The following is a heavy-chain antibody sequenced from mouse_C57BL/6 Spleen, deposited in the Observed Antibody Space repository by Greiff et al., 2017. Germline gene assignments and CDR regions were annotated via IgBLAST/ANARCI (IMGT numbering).Heavy chain of an antibody. CDR3: ARRIPGNYAMDY. D-gene: IGHD5-1-1*01. V-gene: IGHV5-17*01. Sequence: EVKVVESGGGLVKPGGSLKLSCAASGFTFSDYGMHWVRQAPEKGLEWVAYISSGSSTIYYADTVKGRFTISRDNAKNTLFLQMTSLRSEDTAMYYCARRIPGNYAMDYWGQGTSVTVSS. CDR1: GFTFSDYG. J-gene: IGHJ4*01. CDR2: ISSGSSTI.